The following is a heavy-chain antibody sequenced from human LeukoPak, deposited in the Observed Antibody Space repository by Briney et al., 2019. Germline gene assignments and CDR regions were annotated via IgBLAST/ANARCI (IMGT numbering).Heavy chain of an antibody. Sequence: GGSLRLSCAASGFTFGSYSMNWVRQAPGKGLEWVSSISTSSDYIYYADSVKGRFTISRDNAENSLFLQVNSLRAEDTAVYYCARGCSGGSCYDYWGQGTLVTVSS. CDR3: ARGCSGGSCYDY. V-gene: IGHV3-21*01. D-gene: IGHD2-15*01. J-gene: IGHJ4*02. CDR2: ISTSSDYI. CDR1: GFTFGSYS.